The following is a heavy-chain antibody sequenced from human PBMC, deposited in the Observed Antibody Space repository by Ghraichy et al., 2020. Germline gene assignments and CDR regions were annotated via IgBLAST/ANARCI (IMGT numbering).Heavy chain of an antibody. Sequence: GESLNISCAASGFTCSSYAMSWVRQAPGKGLEWVSSINVSGCSTYYADSVKGRFTISRDNSKNTLFLQMNSLRTEDTAVFYCAIAKIGQYSSSSVWFDYWGQGTLATVS. CDR3: AIAKIGQYSSSSVWFDY. CDR1: GFTCSSYA. J-gene: IGHJ4*02. CDR2: INVSGCST. V-gene: IGHV3-23*01. D-gene: IGHD6-6*01.